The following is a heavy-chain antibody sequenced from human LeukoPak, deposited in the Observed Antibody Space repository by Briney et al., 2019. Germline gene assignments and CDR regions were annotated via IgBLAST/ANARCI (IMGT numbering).Heavy chain of an antibody. CDR2: IRYDGSVK. D-gene: IGHD3-3*01. Sequence: GGSLRLSCAASGFTFTSYGMRWVRQAPGKGLEWVSVIRYDGSVKYYADSVKGRFTISRDNSKNTLYLQMNSLRAEDTAVYYCARGGDKYYDFWSGPLGYWGQGTLVTVSS. CDR3: ARGGDKYYDFWSGPLGY. CDR1: GFTFTSYG. V-gene: IGHV3-33*01. J-gene: IGHJ4*02.